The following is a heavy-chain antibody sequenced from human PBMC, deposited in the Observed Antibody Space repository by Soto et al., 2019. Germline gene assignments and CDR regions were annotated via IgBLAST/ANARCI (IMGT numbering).Heavy chain of an antibody. CDR2: IYHSGST. V-gene: IGHV4-4*02. CDR3: ARDSNVYCSSTSCYKGWFDP. Sequence: QVQLQESGPGLVKPSGTLSLTCAVSGGSISSSNWWSWVRQPPGKGLEWIGEIYHSGSTNYNPSLKSRVTISVDKSKDQFTLKLSSVTAADTAVYYCARDSNVYCSSTSCYKGWFDPWGQGTLVTVSS. CDR1: GGSISSSNW. J-gene: IGHJ5*02. D-gene: IGHD2-2*02.